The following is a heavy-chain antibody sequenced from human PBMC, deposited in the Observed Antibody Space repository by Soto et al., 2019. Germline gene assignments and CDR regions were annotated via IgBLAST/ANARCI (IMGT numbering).Heavy chain of an antibody. V-gene: IGHV1-24*01. Sequence: ASVKVSCKVSGYTLTELSMHWVRQAPGKGLEWMGGFDPEDGETIYAQKFQGRVTMNEDTSTDTAYMELSSLRSEDTAVYYCATGPATGTTFDYWGQGTLVTVSS. CDR1: GYTLTELS. J-gene: IGHJ4*02. D-gene: IGHD1-1*01. CDR3: ATGPATGTTFDY. CDR2: FDPEDGET.